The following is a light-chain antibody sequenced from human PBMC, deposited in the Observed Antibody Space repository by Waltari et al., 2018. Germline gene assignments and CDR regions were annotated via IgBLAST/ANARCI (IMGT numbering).Light chain of an antibody. CDR1: NSNVDILHL. CDR3: CSFAGYGIYV. J-gene: IGLJ1*01. Sequence: QSALTQPASVSGSPGQSITISCTAVNSNVDILHLVPWYQHHPARNPRLLLYEISQRPSGISNRFSGSKSGNTASLTISGLQPEDEADYFCCSFAGYGIYVFGSGTQVSVL. V-gene: IGLV2-23*02. CDR2: EIS.